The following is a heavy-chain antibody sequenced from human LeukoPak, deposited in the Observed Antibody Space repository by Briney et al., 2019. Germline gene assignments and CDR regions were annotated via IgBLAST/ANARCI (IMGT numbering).Heavy chain of an antibody. CDR3: ARMADYDILTGYYSGFDY. Sequence: HGESLKISCKGSGYSFTSYWIGWVRQMPGKGLEWMGVIYPGDSDTRYSPSFQGQVTISADKSISTAYLQWGSLKASDTAMYYCARMADYDILTGYYSGFDYWGQGTLVTVSS. D-gene: IGHD3-9*01. J-gene: IGHJ4*02. V-gene: IGHV5-51*01. CDR2: IYPGDSDT. CDR1: GYSFTSYW.